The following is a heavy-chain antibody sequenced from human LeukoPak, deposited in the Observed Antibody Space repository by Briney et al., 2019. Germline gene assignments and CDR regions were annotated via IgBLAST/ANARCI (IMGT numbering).Heavy chain of an antibody. D-gene: IGHD3-10*01. CDR2: IYYSGST. Sequence: SETLSLTCTVSGGSISSYYWSWTRQPPGKGLEWIGYIYYSGSTNYNPSLKSRATISVDTSKNQFSLKLSSVTAADTAVYYCASGVGYYYGSGSDYWGQGTLVTVSS. CDR3: ASGVGYYYGSGSDY. CDR1: GGSISSYY. J-gene: IGHJ4*02. V-gene: IGHV4-59*01.